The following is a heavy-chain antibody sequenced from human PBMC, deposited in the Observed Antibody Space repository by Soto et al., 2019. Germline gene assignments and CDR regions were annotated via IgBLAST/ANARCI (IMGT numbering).Heavy chain of an antibody. Sequence: SVKVSCKASGGTFSSYAISWVRQAPGQGLEWMGGIIPIFGTANYAQKFQGRVTITADESTSTAYMELSSLRSEDTAVYYCARSDDYGDYLPFGYWGQGTLVTVSS. CDR3: ARSDDYGDYLPFGY. CDR2: IIPIFGTA. D-gene: IGHD4-17*01. V-gene: IGHV1-69*13. J-gene: IGHJ4*02. CDR1: GGTFSSYA.